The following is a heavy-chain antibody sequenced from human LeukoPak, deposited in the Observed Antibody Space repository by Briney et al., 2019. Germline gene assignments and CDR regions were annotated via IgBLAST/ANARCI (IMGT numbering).Heavy chain of an antibody. Sequence: PGGSLRLSCAASGFTFNSYAMHWVRQAPGKGLEWVAVISYDGSNKYYADSVKGRFTISRDNSKNTLYLQMNSLRAEDTAVYYCARVGGYYYYGMDVWGQGTTVTVSS. CDR1: GFTFNSYA. CDR2: ISYDGSNK. D-gene: IGHD3-16*01. CDR3: ARVGGYYYYGMDV. J-gene: IGHJ6*02. V-gene: IGHV3-30-3*01.